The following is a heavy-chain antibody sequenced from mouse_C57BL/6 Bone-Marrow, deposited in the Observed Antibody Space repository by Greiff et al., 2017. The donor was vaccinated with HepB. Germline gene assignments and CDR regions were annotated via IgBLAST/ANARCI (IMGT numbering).Heavy chain of an antibody. Sequence: EVKLVDSGGGLVKPGGSLKLSCAASGFTFSDYGMHWVRQAPEKGLEWVAYISSGSSTIYYADTVKGRFTISRDNAKNTLFLQMTSLRSEDTAMYYCARERPDGYLDYWGQGTTLTVSS. CDR1: GFTFSDYG. J-gene: IGHJ2*01. D-gene: IGHD2-3*01. CDR2: ISSGSSTI. V-gene: IGHV5-17*01. CDR3: ARERPDGYLDY.